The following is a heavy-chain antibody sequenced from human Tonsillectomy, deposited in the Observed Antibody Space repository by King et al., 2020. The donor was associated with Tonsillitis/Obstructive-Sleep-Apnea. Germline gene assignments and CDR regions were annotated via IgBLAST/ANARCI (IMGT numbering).Heavy chain of an antibody. V-gene: IGHV4-34*01. D-gene: IGHD1-1*01. CDR1: GGSFSAYL. CDR2: INHSGDA. J-gene: IGHJ4*02. CDR3: ARGYGTGTTSYFDY. Sequence: VQLQQWGAGLLKPSETLSLTCAVYGGSFSAYLWTWIRQPPGKGLEWIGEINHSGDANYNPSLKSRVTISIDTSKNQFSLKLNSVTAADAAVYYCARGYGTGTTSYFDYWAQGTLVTVSS.